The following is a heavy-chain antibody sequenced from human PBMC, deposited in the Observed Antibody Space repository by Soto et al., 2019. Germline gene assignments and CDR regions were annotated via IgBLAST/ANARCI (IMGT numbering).Heavy chain of an antibody. CDR1: GFTFSSYA. Sequence: GGSLRLSCAASGFTFSSYAMSWVRQAPGKGLEWVSAISGSGGSTYYADSVKGRFTISRDNSKNTLYLQMNSLRAEDTAVYYCAKDFSFAGIAVAGKGWDFDYWGQGTLVTVSS. CDR3: AKDFSFAGIAVAGKGWDFDY. V-gene: IGHV3-23*01. D-gene: IGHD6-19*01. CDR2: ISGSGGST. J-gene: IGHJ4*02.